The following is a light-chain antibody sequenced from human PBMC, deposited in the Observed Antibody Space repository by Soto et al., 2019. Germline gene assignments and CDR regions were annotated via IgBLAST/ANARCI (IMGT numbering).Light chain of an antibody. CDR1: QSVSSSY. J-gene: IGKJ1*01. Sequence: EIVLTQSPGTLSLSPGERATLSCRASQSVSSSYLAWYQQKPGQAPRPLIYGASSRATGIPDRFSGSGSGTDFTLTISRLEPEDFALYYCQQYGSSPGTFGQGTKVEIK. V-gene: IGKV3-20*01. CDR3: QQYGSSPGT. CDR2: GAS.